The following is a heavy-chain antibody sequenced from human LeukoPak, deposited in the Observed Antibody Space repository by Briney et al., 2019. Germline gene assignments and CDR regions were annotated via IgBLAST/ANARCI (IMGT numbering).Heavy chain of an antibody. CDR2: IYYSGST. CDR1: GGSISSYY. D-gene: IGHD3-10*01. J-gene: IGHJ5*02. CDR3: ARTPGRWFDP. V-gene: IGHV4-59*01. Sequence: PSETLSLTCTVSGGSISSYYWSWIRQPPGKGLEWIGYIYYSGSTNYNPSPKSRVTISVDTSKNQFSLKLSSVTAADTAVYYCARTPGRWFDPWGQGTLVTVSS.